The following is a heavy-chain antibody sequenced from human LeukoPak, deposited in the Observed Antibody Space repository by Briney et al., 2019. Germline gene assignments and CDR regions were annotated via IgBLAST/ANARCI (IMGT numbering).Heavy chain of an antibody. CDR1: GFTFSSYS. V-gene: IGHV3-33*08. J-gene: IGHJ4*02. CDR3: ARDVPIYGSGSSVLDY. D-gene: IGHD3-10*01. CDR2: IWYDGSSK. Sequence: GGSLRLSCAASGFTFSSYSMNWVRQAPGKGLEWVAVIWYDGSSKYYADSVKGRFTISRDNSKNTLYLQMNSLRAEDTAVYYCARDVPIYGSGSSVLDYWGQGTLVTVSS.